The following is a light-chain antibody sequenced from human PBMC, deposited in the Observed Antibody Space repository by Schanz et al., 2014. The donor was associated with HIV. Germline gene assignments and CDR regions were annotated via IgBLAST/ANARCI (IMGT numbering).Light chain of an antibody. CDR1: SSDVGHYDY. CDR3: AAWDDSLNGWV. J-gene: IGLJ3*02. CDR2: EVS. V-gene: IGLV2-8*01. Sequence: QSALTQPPSASGSRGQSVTISCTGTSSDVGHYDYVSWYQHHPGKAPKLMIYEVSKRPSGVPDRFSGSGSGTSASLAISGLQSEDEADYYCAAWDDSLNGWVFGGGTKLTVL.